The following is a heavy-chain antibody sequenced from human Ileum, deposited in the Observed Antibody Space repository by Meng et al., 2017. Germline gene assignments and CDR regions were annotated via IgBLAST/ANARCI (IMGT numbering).Heavy chain of an antibody. J-gene: IGHJ4*02. V-gene: IGHV3-73*02. CDR3: TRLYSAG. D-gene: IGHD6-13*01. Sequence: EVRLVGSGGGLVQPGGSLKLSCAASGFSFSDSSMHGVRQASGKGLEWVGHIRSKANNYATAYAASVKGRFTISRDESKNTAYLQMSSLKTEDTAVYYCTRLYSAGWGQGTLVTVSS. CDR1: GFSFSDSS. CDR2: IRSKANNYAT.